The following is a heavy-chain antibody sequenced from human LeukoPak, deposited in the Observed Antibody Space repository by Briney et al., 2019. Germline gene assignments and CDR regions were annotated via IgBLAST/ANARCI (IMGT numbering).Heavy chain of an antibody. J-gene: IGHJ4*02. V-gene: IGHV4-4*02. CDR2: IYHSGST. D-gene: IGHD3-10*01. CDR1: GGSISSSNW. CDR3: ARHAVTMVRGVIIGL. Sequence: SGTLSLTCAVSGGSISSSNWWSWVRQPPGKGLERIGEIYHSGSTNYNPSLKSRVTISVDKSKNQFSLKLSSVTAADTAVYYCARHAVTMVRGVIIGLWGQGTLVTVSS.